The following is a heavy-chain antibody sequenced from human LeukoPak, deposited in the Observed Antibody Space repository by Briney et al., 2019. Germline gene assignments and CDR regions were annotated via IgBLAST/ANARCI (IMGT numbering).Heavy chain of an antibody. V-gene: IGHV1-2*02. CDR2: INPNSGAT. J-gene: IGHJ3*02. CDR1: GYIFTGYY. Sequence: ASVKVSCKASGYIFTGYYMHWVRQAPGQGLEWMGWINPNSGATNSAQKFQGRVTMTRDTSISTAYMELSRLRSDDTAVYYCARAWVGPAAIKSPPGDAFDIWGQGTMVTVSS. CDR3: ARAWVGPAAIKSPPGDAFDI. D-gene: IGHD2-2*02.